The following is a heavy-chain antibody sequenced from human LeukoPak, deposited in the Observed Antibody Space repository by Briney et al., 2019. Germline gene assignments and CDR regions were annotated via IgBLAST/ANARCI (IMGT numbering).Heavy chain of an antibody. CDR2: ITGSGGST. CDR1: GFTFSSYA. CDR3: ASKQGFDP. J-gene: IGHJ5*02. V-gene: IGHV3-23*01. Sequence: GGSLRLSCAASGFTFSSYAMSWVRQAPGKGLEWVSGITGSGGSTYYADSVKGRFTISRDNSKNTLYLQMNSLRAEDTAVYCCASKQGFDPWGQGTLVTVSS. D-gene: IGHD1/OR15-1a*01.